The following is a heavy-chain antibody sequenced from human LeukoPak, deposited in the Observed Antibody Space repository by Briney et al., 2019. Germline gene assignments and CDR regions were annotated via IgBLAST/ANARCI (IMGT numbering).Heavy chain of an antibody. CDR2: INPNSGGT. J-gene: IGHJ5*02. CDR3: AREDSNGHFEWFDP. CDR1: GYTFTGYY. D-gene: IGHD4-11*01. Sequence: VASVKVSCKASGYTFTGYYMHWVRQAPGQGLEWMGWINPNSGGTNYAQKFQGRVTMTRDTSISTAYMELSRLRSDDTAVYYCAREDSNGHFEWFDPWGQGTLVTVSS. V-gene: IGHV1-2*02.